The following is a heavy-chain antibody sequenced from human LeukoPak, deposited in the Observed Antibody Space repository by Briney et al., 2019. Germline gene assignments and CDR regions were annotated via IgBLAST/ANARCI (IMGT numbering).Heavy chain of an antibody. J-gene: IGHJ5*02. CDR2: IHYSGST. V-gene: IGHV4-59*11. CDR1: GGSISSHY. Sequence: PSETLSLTCTVSGGSISSHYWSWIRQPPGKGLEWIGYIHYSGSTNYNPSLKSRVTISVDTAKNQFSLKLTSVTAADTAVYYCARAPIPYDRSRTDYRFDPWGQGTLVTVAS. CDR3: ARAPIPYDRSRTDYRFDP. D-gene: IGHD3-16*01.